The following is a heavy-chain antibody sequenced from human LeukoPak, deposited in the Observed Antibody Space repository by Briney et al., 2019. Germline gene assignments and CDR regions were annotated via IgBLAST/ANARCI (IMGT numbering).Heavy chain of an antibody. V-gene: IGHV4-59*08. Sequence: SETLSLTCSAAGGSISSYYWSWIRQPPGKGLEWIGYIYYSGSTNYNPSLKSRVTISVDTSKNQFSLKLSSVTAADTAVYYCARQAYDSSGPLYYYYGMDVWGQGTTVTVSS. CDR1: GGSISSYY. D-gene: IGHD3-22*01. CDR2: IYYSGST. J-gene: IGHJ6*02. CDR3: ARQAYDSSGPLYYYYGMDV.